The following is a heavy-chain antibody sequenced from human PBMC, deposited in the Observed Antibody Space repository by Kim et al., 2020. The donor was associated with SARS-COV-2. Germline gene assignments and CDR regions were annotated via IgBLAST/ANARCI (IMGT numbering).Heavy chain of an antibody. J-gene: IGHJ4*02. CDR3: ASGDSYYYDSSGPTTKGGY. CDR2: IIPIFGTA. CDR1: GGTFSSYA. D-gene: IGHD3-22*01. Sequence: SVKVSCKASGGTFSSYAISCVRQAPGQGLEWMGGIIPIFGTANYAQKFQGRVTITADESTSTAYMELSSLRSEDTAVYYCASGDSYYYDSSGPTTKGGYWGQGTLVTVSS. V-gene: IGHV1-69*13.